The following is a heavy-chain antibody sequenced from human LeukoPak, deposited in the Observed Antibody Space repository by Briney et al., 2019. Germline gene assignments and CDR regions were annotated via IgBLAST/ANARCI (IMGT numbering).Heavy chain of an antibody. Sequence: GGSLRLSCAASGFTFSSYGMHWVRQAPGKGLEWVSFIRYDGSNKYYADSVKGRFTISRDNSKNTLYLQTNSLRAEDTAVYYCAKDGRESSSSSFNYWGQGTLVTVSS. CDR2: IRYDGSNK. D-gene: IGHD6-13*01. CDR3: AKDGRESSSSSFNY. J-gene: IGHJ4*02. CDR1: GFTFSSYG. V-gene: IGHV3-30*02.